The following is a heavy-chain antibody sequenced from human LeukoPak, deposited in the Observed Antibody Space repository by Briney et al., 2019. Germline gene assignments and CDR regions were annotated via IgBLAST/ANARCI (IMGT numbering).Heavy chain of an antibody. J-gene: IGHJ4*02. CDR1: GYSISSGYY. Sequence: SETLSLTCAVSGYSISSGYYWGWIRQRPGKGLEWIGSIYYSCRTHYNPSLKSRVAISVDTSKNQFSLKLNAVTAADTAVYYCARNDSSGYFDCWGQGTLVTVSS. V-gene: IGHV4-38-2*01. D-gene: IGHD3-22*01. CDR2: IYYSCRT. CDR3: ARNDSSGYFDC.